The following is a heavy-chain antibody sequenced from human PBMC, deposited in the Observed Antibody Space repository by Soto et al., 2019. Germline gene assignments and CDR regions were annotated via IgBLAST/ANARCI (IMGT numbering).Heavy chain of an antibody. V-gene: IGHV4-30-2*01. Sequence: SETLSLTCAVSGGSISSGGYSWSWIRQPPGKGLEWIGYIYHSGSTYYNPSLKSRVTISVDRSKNQFSLKLSSVTAADTAVYYCARVRSSGYYGMEVWGQGTTVTVS. CDR2: IYHSGST. CDR1: GGSISSGGYS. CDR3: ARVRSSGYYGMEV. J-gene: IGHJ6*02. D-gene: IGHD3-22*01.